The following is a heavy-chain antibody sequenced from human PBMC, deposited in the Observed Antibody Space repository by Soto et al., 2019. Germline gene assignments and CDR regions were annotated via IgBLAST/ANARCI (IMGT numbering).Heavy chain of an antibody. CDR2: IIPIFGTA. Sequence: SVNVSCKASGGTFSSYAISWVRQAPGQGLEWMGGIIPIFGTANYAQKFQGRVTITADKSTSTAYMELSSLRSEDTAVYYCARDRSGVGSGYYYYYYYYGMDVWGQGTTVTVSS. CDR1: GGTFSSYA. V-gene: IGHV1-69*06. CDR3: ARDRSGVGSGYYYYYYYYGMDV. J-gene: IGHJ6*02. D-gene: IGHD3-22*01.